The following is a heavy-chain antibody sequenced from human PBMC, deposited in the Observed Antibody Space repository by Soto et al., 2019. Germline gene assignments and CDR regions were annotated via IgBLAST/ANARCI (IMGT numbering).Heavy chain of an antibody. CDR3: ATGGLGLDY. V-gene: IGHV3-15*01. J-gene: IGHJ4*02. CDR2: VKSKVDGGTV. Sequence: VQLVESGGGLAKPGGSLRLSCAGSGFTFSNAWMNWVRQAPGKGLYWVGRVKSKVDGGTVDYAAPVEGRFTISRDDSKNTVYLQMNSLRMEDTAMYYCATGGLGLDYWGQGTLVTGSS. CDR1: GFTFSNAW. D-gene: IGHD1-26*01.